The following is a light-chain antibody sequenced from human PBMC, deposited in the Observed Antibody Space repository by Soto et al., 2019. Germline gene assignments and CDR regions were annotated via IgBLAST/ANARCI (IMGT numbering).Light chain of an antibody. J-gene: IGLJ1*01. CDR1: SSDVGSYDL. CDR3: CSYAGSTLYV. V-gene: IGLV2-23*01. Sequence: SALTQPASVSGSPGQSITISCTGTSSDVGSYDLVSWYQQYPGKAPKLIIYEGFKRPSGVSNRFSGSKSGNTASLTISGLQAEDEADYYCCSYAGSTLYVFGSGTKLTVL. CDR2: EGF.